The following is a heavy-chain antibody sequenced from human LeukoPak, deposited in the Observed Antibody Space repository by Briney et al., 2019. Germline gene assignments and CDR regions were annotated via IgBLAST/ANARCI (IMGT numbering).Heavy chain of an antibody. CDR3: ARVSRIVRSVWELLSDAFDI. Sequence: SVKVSCKASGGTFSSYAIRWVRQAPGQGLEWMGGIIPIFGTANYAQKFQGRVTITADESTSTAYMELRSLRSDDTAVYYCARVSRIVRSVWELLSDAFDIWGQGTMVTVSS. J-gene: IGHJ3*02. D-gene: IGHD1-26*01. CDR1: GGTFSSYA. V-gene: IGHV1-69*13. CDR2: IIPIFGTA.